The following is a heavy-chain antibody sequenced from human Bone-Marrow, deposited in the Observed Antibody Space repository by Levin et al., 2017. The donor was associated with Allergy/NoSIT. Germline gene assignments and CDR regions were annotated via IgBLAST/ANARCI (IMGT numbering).Heavy chain of an antibody. CDR3: ARQGYNYGLDY. D-gene: IGHD5-18*01. J-gene: IGHJ4*02. Sequence: SETLSLTCSVSGGSLTSGRDYWGWIRQPPGKGLEWIGNVFYTGSTYSNPSLNSRVTISVDTSKNQFSLRLNSVTAADTAIYYCARQGYNYGLDYWGQGTLVTVSS. V-gene: IGHV4-39*01. CDR2: VFYTGST. CDR1: GGSLTSGRDY.